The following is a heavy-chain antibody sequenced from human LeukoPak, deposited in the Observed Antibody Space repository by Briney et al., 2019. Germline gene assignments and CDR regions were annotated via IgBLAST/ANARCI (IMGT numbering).Heavy chain of an antibody. J-gene: IGHJ5*02. V-gene: IGHV1-2*02. Sequence: ASVKVSCKASGYTFTGYYMHWVRQAPGQGLEWMGWINPNSGGTNYAQKFQGRVTMTRDTSISTAYMELSRLRSDDTAVYYCARETYYYDRSGYYRLAGWFDPWGQGTLVTVPS. D-gene: IGHD3-22*01. CDR2: INPNSGGT. CDR3: ARETYYYDRSGYYRLAGWFDP. CDR1: GYTFTGYY.